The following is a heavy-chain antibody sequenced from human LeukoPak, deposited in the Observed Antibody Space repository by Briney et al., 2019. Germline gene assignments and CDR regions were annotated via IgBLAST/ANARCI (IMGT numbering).Heavy chain of an antibody. CDR3: ARIRDYYYGMDI. J-gene: IGHJ6*02. Sequence: SETLSLTCTVSGGSISSYYWSWIRQPPGKGLEWIGYIYYSGSTNYNPFLKSRVTISVDTSKNQFSLKLSSVTAADTAVYYCARIRDYYYGMDIWGQGTTVTVSS. CDR2: IYYSGST. V-gene: IGHV4-59*08. D-gene: IGHD3-10*01. CDR1: GGSISSYY.